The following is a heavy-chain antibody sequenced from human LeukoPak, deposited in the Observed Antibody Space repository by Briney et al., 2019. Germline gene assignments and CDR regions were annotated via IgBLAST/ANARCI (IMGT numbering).Heavy chain of an antibody. V-gene: IGHV3-7*01. Sequence: PGGSLRLSCAASEFTFSSYWMSWVRQAPGKGLEWVANIKQDGSEKYYVDSVKGRFTISRDNAKNSLYLQMNSLRAEDTAVYYCARDPSGYDHWGQGTLVTVSS. CDR1: EFTFSSYW. D-gene: IGHD5-12*01. CDR3: ARDPSGYDH. J-gene: IGHJ4*02. CDR2: IKQDGSEK.